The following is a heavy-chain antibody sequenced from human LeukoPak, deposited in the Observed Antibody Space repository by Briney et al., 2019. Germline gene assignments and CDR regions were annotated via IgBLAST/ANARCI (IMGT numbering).Heavy chain of an antibody. Sequence: GGKLRRSGAGYRFTCYDYAMQWVRHAQGKGREWVSLISGDGGSTYYADSVKGRLTISRDNSKYSLYLQMNGLRTEDTALYYCAKDQIGRTVAETEGGFDHWGQGTLVTVSS. V-gene: IGHV3-43*02. D-gene: IGHD6-19*01. CDR1: RFTCYDYA. CDR3: AKDQIGRTVAETEGGFDH. J-gene: IGHJ4*02. CDR2: ISGDGGST.